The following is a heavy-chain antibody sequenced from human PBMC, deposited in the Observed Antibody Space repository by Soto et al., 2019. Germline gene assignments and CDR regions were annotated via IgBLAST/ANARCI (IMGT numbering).Heavy chain of an antibody. Sequence: GGSLRLSCAASGFTFSTYAMNWVRQAPGKGLEWVSYISGSGGSTYYADSVKGRFTISRDNSKNTLYLQMNSLRAEDTAVYYCAKQGTGNYYIPFDYWGQGTLVTVSS. D-gene: IGHD3-10*01. CDR3: AKQGTGNYYIPFDY. J-gene: IGHJ4*02. V-gene: IGHV3-23*01. CDR2: ISGSGGST. CDR1: GFTFSTYA.